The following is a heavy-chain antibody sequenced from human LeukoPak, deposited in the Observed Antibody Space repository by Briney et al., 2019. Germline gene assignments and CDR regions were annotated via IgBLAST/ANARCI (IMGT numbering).Heavy chain of an antibody. J-gene: IGHJ6*03. V-gene: IGHV4-59*12. Sequence: SETRSLTCTVSGGSISSYYWSWIRQPPGKGLEWIGYIYYSGSTSYNPSLKSRVTISVDTSKNQFSLKLSSVTAADTAVYYCARDGEGTGDRYYYYMDVWGKGTTVTISS. CDR2: IYYSGST. D-gene: IGHD7-27*01. CDR3: ARDGEGTGDRYYYYMDV. CDR1: GGSISSYY.